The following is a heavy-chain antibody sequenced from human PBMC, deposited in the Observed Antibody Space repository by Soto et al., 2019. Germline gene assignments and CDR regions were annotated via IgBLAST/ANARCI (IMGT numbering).Heavy chain of an antibody. D-gene: IGHD6-13*01. CDR2: VNPHTGGT. J-gene: IGHJ4*02. Sequence: QVQLVQSGAEVKKPGASVKVSCKTSGYTFIGYYLNWVRQAPGQGLEWMGWVNPHTGGTHYAQKFDGRVNMTRDTSTYTAYMELSGLKFDDTATYFCARVMAYEQQLVPLDYWGQGTLVTVSS. CDR3: ARVMAYEQQLVPLDY. V-gene: IGHV1-2*02. CDR1: GYTFIGYY.